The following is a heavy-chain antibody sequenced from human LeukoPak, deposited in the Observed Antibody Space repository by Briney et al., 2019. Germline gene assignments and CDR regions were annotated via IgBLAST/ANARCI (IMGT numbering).Heavy chain of an antibody. D-gene: IGHD3-10*01. CDR3: ARGPLGWAHYYGSGSYFWFDP. V-gene: IGHV4-31*03. CDR2: IYYSGST. J-gene: IGHJ5*02. Sequence: SETLSLTCTVSGGFISSGGYYWSWIRQHPGKGLEWIRYIYYSGSTYYNPSHKSRVTISVDTSKNQFSLKLSSVTAADTAVYYCARGPLGWAHYYGSGSYFWFDPWGQGTLVTVSS. CDR1: GGFISSGGYY.